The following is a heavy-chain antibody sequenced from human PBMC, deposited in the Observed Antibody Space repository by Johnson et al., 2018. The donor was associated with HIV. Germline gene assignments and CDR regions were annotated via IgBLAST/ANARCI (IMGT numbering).Heavy chain of an antibody. D-gene: IGHD6-13*01. J-gene: IGHJ3*02. CDR3: ARTQVYSSSRDDAFDI. V-gene: IGHV3-30*03. CDR1: GFTFDDYG. Sequence: QVQLVESGGGVVRPGGSLRLSCAASGFTFDDYGMSWVRQAPGKGLEWVAVISYDGSSTFYPNSLKGRFSISRDNSKNTLYLQMSGLRIEDTAVYYCARTQVYSSSRDDAFDIWGQGTMVTVSS. CDR2: ISYDGSST.